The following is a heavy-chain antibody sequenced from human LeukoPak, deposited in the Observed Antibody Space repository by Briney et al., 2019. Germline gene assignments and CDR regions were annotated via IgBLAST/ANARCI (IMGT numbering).Heavy chain of an antibody. Sequence: PSETLSLTCTVSGGSISSYYWSWIRQPPGKGLEWIGYIYTSGSTNYNPSLKSRVTISVDTSKNQFSLKLSSVTAADTAVYYCARTQGYCSSTSCYFDYWGQGTLVTVSS. V-gene: IGHV4-4*09. J-gene: IGHJ4*02. D-gene: IGHD2-2*01. CDR1: GGSISSYY. CDR3: ARTQGYCSSTSCYFDY. CDR2: IYTSGST.